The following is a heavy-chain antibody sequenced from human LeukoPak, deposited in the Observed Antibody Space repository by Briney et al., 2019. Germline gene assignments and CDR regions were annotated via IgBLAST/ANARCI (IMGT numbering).Heavy chain of an antibody. CDR3: ARDSGSNGGLDC. J-gene: IGHJ4*02. Sequence: PGGSLRLSCAASGFTFNNYWMQWVRQAPGKGLVWVSRITSDESSTRYADSVKGRFTISRDNAKNTLFLQMNSLRAEDTAVYYCARDSGSNGGLDCWGQGTLVTVSS. V-gene: IGHV3-74*01. CDR2: ITSDESST. D-gene: IGHD4-23*01. CDR1: GFTFNNYW.